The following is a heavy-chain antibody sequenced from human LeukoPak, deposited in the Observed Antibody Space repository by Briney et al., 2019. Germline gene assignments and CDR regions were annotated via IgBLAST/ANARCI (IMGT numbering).Heavy chain of an antibody. CDR1: LDSTTSNF. CDR2: IHRSGSP. J-gene: IGHJ4*02. CDR3: AREILGGFNPGAY. V-gene: IGHV4-4*02. Sequence: SETLSLTCTVSLDSTTSNFWSWVRQPPGKSLEWIGEIHRSGSPNYNPSLQSRVTISIDRSRNQIVLELSSVTAADTAVYYCAREILGGFNPGAYWGQGTLVSVSS. D-gene: IGHD1-14*01.